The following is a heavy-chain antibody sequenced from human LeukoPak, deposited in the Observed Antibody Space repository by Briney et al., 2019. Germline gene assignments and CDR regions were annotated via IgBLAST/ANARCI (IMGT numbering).Heavy chain of an antibody. CDR1: GYTFTSYA. Sequence: ASVKVSCKASGYTFTSYAMHWARQAPGQRLEWMGWINAGNGNTKYSQKFQGRVTITRDTSASTAYMELSSLRSEDTAVYYCARDDAMTAFRYWGQGTLVTVSS. CDR2: INAGNGNT. J-gene: IGHJ4*02. D-gene: IGHD2-2*01. CDR3: ARDDAMTAFRY. V-gene: IGHV1-3*01.